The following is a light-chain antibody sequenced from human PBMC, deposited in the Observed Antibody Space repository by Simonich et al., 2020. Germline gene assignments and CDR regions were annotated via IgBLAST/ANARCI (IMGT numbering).Light chain of an antibody. CDR3: QQYGSSLMYT. CDR2: LGS. CDR1: QSLLHSNGYNY. J-gene: IGKJ5*01. V-gene: IGKV2-28*01. Sequence: DIVMTQSPLSLPVTPGEPASISCRSSQSLLHSNGYNYLDWYLQKPGQSPQLLIYLGSNRDSGVPDRFSGSGSGTDFTLTISRLEPEDFAVYYCQQYGSSLMYTFGQGTRLEIK.